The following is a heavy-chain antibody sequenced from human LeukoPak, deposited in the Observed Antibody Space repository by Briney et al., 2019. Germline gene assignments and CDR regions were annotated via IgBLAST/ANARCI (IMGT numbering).Heavy chain of an antibody. D-gene: IGHD2-21*02. Sequence: GGSLRLSCAASGFTFSSFGMSWVRQAPGKGLGWVSAISSTGGTAYYADSVKGRFTISRDNSKNTVDLQMNNLRVDDTAIYYCAKDHANTPVVTNWGQGILVSVSS. CDR2: ISSTGGTA. CDR3: AKDHANTPVVTN. V-gene: IGHV3-23*01. CDR1: GFTFSSFG. J-gene: IGHJ4*02.